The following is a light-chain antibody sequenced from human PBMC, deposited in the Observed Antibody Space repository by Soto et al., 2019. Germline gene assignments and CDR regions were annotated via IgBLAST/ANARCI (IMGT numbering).Light chain of an antibody. Sequence: DIQMTQSPSTLSGSVGDRVTITCRASQTISSWLAWYQQKPGKAPKVLIYDASSLESGVPSRFSGSGSGTEFTLTISSLQSEDFAVYYCQQYSKWPITFGQGTRLEIK. J-gene: IGKJ5*01. V-gene: IGKV1-5*01. CDR2: DAS. CDR1: QTISSW. CDR3: QQYSKWPIT.